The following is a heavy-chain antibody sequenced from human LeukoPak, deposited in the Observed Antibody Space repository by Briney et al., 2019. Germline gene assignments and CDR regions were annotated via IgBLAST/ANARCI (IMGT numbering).Heavy chain of an antibody. CDR1: GGSISSYY. J-gene: IGHJ5*02. Sequence: SSETLSLTCTGSGGSISSYYWSWIRQPPGKGLEWIGYIYYSGSTNYNPSLKSRVTISVDTSKNQFSLKLSSVTAADTAVYYCARESCSGGSCYSYLLDPWGQGTLVTVSS. CDR3: ARESCSGGSCYSYLLDP. V-gene: IGHV4-59*01. D-gene: IGHD2-15*01. CDR2: IYYSGST.